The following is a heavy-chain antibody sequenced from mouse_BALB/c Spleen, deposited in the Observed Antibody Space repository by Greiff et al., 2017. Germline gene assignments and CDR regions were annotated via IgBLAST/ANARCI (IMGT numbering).Heavy chain of an antibody. CDR1: GYTFTDYN. J-gene: IGHJ1*01. CDR3: AREGYRYDPYFDV. V-gene: IGHV1S29*02. D-gene: IGHD2-14*01. Sequence: VQLQQSGPELVKPGASVKISCKASGYTFTDYNMHWVKQSHGKSLEWIGYIYPYNGGTGYNQKFKSKATLTVDNSSSTAYMELRSLTSEDSAVYYCAREGYRYDPYFDVWGAGTTVTVSS. CDR2: IYPYNGGT.